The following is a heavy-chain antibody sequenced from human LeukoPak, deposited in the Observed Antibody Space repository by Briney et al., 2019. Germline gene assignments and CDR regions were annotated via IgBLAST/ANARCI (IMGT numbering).Heavy chain of an antibody. CDR3: AKVNYDFWSGFDDY. V-gene: IGHV3-23*01. Sequence: PGGSLRLSCAASGFTFSTYAMSWVRQTPGAGLEWVSGISASGGSTYYADSLKGRFTISRDNSKSTLYLQMNSLRAEDTAVYYCAKVNYDFWSGFDDYRGQGTLVTVSS. CDR1: GFTFSTYA. D-gene: IGHD3-3*01. CDR2: ISASGGST. J-gene: IGHJ4*02.